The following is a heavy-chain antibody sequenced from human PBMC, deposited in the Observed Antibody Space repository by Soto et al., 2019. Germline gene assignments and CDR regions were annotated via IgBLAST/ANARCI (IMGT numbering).Heavy chain of an antibody. CDR2: IIPIFGTA. D-gene: IGHD6-19*01. CDR3: ARDRPASSGLRSACRYYYGMEV. CDR1: GGTFSSYA. Sequence: ASVKVSCKASGGTFSSYAISWVRQAPGQGLEWMGGIIPIFGTANYAQKFQGRVTITADESTSTAYMELSSLRSEDTAVYYCARDRPASSGLRSACRYYYGMEVWGQGTTVTVSS. V-gene: IGHV1-69*13. J-gene: IGHJ6*02.